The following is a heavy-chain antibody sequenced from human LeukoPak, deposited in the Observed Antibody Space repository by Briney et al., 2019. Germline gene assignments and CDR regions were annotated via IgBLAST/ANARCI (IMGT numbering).Heavy chain of an antibody. CDR1: GFTVSSNY. CDR3: ARAPYCGGDCYSGWYFDL. V-gene: IGHV3-53*01. Sequence: GGSLRLSCAASGFTVSSNYMSWVRQAPGKGLEWVSVIYSGGSTYYADSVKGRFTISRDNSKNTLYLQMNSLRAEDTAVYYCARAPYCGGDCYSGWYFDLWGRGTLVTASS. D-gene: IGHD2-21*02. J-gene: IGHJ2*01. CDR2: IYSGGST.